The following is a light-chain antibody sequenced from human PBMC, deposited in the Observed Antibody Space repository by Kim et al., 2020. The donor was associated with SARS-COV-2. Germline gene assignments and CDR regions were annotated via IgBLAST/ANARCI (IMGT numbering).Light chain of an antibody. Sequence: ASVGATVTITGWASQDIGRWVAWYQQGPEKAPKSLMYGTSTLQSGVPSRFSGSGSGTHFTLTISSLQPEDFATYSCQQYNSYPDTFGGGTKVDIK. CDR2: GTS. J-gene: IGKJ4*01. CDR3: QQYNSYPDT. CDR1: QDIGRW. V-gene: IGKV1D-16*01.